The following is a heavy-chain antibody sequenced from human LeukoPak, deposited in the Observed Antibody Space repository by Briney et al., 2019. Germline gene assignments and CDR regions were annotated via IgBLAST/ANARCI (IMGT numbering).Heavy chain of an antibody. CDR3: AKYFASGSYYKLPH. V-gene: IGHV3-23*01. CDR1: GFTFDDYA. D-gene: IGHD3-10*01. CDR2: ISGSGAYT. J-gene: IGHJ1*01. Sequence: GRSLRLSCAASGFTFDDYAMHWVRQAPGKGLEWVSTISGSGAYTYYADSVKGRFTISRDNSKNTLYLQMNSLRAEDTAVYYCAKYFASGSYYKLPHWGQGTLVTVSS.